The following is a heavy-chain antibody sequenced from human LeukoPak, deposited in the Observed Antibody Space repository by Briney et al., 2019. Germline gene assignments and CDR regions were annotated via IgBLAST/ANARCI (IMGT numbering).Heavy chain of an antibody. Sequence: SETLSLTCTVSGGSISSSDYLWAWVRQPPGKGLEWIGDFYYNGVTSYDPSLKSRVTISVDTSKNQFSLKLSSVTAADTAVYYCASDSSGYLARVDYWGQGTLVTVSS. CDR2: FYYNGVT. D-gene: IGHD3-22*01. J-gene: IGHJ4*02. V-gene: IGHV4-39*01. CDR3: ASDSSGYLARVDY. CDR1: GGSISSSDYL.